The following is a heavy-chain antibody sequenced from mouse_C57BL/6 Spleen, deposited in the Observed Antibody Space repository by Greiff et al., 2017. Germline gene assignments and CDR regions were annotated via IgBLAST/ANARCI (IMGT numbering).Heavy chain of an antibody. D-gene: IGHD2-1*01. Sequence: QVQLQQSGAELMKPGASVKLSCKATGYTFTGYWIEWVKQRPGHGLEWIGEILPGSGSTNYNEKFKGKATFTADTSSNTAYMQLSSLTTEDSAIYCCARDYGNYLYAMDYWGQGTTLTVSS. CDR2: ILPGSGST. V-gene: IGHV1-9*01. CDR3: ARDYGNYLYAMDY. CDR1: GYTFTGYW. J-gene: IGHJ2*01.